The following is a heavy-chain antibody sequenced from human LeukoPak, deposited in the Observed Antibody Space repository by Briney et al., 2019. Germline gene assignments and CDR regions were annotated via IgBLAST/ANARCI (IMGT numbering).Heavy chain of an antibody. CDR3: AREKNGNEPFDY. Sequence: SETLSLTCTVSGASISSYYWSWIRQPPGEGLEWIGYLYNTRNTYYNPSLKSRVTISVDTSKNQFSLKVSSVTAADTAAYYCAREKNGNEPFDYWGQGTLVTVSS. CDR1: GASISSYY. D-gene: IGHD4-23*01. J-gene: IGHJ4*02. V-gene: IGHV4-59*01. CDR2: LYNTRNT.